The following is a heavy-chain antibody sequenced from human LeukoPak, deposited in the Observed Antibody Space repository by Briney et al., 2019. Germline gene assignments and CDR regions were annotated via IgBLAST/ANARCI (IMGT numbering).Heavy chain of an antibody. CDR2: ITSGGNYI. V-gene: IGHV3-21*01. CDR3: VRVHYDVLAASYKWTPDY. CDR1: GFTFNTFN. J-gene: IGHJ4*02. D-gene: IGHD3-9*01. Sequence: GGSLRLSCAASGFTFNTFNMNWVRQAPGKGLEWVSSITSGGNYIYYADSVKGRFTTSRDNAKNSLSLQLNSLRVEDTAVYYCVRVHYDVLAASYKWTPDYWGQGTLVTVSS.